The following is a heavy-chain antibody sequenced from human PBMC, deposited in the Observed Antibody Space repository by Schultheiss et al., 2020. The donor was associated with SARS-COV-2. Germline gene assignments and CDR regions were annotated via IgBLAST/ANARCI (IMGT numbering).Heavy chain of an antibody. V-gene: IGHV4-59*01. CDR3: ARAVARTNYGMDV. CDR1: GGSISSYY. D-gene: IGHD6-19*01. CDR2: INHNGIS. Sequence: SETLSLTCTVSGGSISSYYWSWIRRPPGKGLEWIGYINHNGISNYNPSLKSRLSISIDTSTNQFSLRLSSVTAADTAVYYCARAVARTNYGMDVWGQGTSVTVSS. J-gene: IGHJ6*02.